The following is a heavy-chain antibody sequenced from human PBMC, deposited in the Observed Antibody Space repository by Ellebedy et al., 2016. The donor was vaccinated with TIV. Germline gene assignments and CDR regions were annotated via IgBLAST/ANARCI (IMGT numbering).Heavy chain of an antibody. V-gene: IGHV4-59*01. CDR1: GVSIRDYY. CDR2: IYSGVGT. Sequence: SETLSLTCTVTGVSIRDYYWTWIRQPPGKGPEWIGYIYSGVGTEYNPSLRSRVTISLDRSKNQFSLQLTSVTAADTAVYYCAREKLNYEFGLDVWGQGTTVSVSS. J-gene: IGHJ6*02. CDR3: AREKLNYEFGLDV. D-gene: IGHD3-16*01.